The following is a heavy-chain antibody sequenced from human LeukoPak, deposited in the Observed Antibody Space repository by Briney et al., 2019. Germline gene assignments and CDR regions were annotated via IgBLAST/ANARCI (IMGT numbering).Heavy chain of an antibody. CDR3: ARGGRWLQSGYFDH. CDR1: GGSFSGYY. V-gene: IGHV4-34*01. Sequence: SETPSLTCAVYGGSFSGYYWSWIRQPPGKGLEWIGEINHSGSTNYNPSLKSRVTISVDTSKNQFSLKLSSVTAAGTAVYYCARGGRWLQSGYFDHWGQGTLVTVSS. CDR2: INHSGST. J-gene: IGHJ4*02. D-gene: IGHD5-24*01.